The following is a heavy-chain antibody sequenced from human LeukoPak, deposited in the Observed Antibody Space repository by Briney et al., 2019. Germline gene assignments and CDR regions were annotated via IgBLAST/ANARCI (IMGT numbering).Heavy chain of an antibody. CDR1: GYTFIDFY. D-gene: IGHD2-2*01. J-gene: IGHJ4*02. Sequence: ASVKVSCKASGYTFIDFYIHWVRQAPGQGLEWMGWINPNTGAIKYSQKFEGRVSMTRDTSITTVYMDLSSLRSDVTALYYCARVKKLMPEFEFWGQGTLVTVSS. CDR2: INPNTGAI. V-gene: IGHV1-2*02. CDR3: ARVKKLMPEFEF.